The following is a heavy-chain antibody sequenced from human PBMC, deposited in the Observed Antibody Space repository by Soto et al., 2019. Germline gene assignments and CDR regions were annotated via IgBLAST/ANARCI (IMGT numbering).Heavy chain of an antibody. Sequence: SGPTLVNPTQTLTLTCTFSGFSLSTSGMCVSWIRQPPGKALEWLALIDWDDDKYYGTSLKTRLTISKDTSKNQVVLTMTNMDPVDTATYYCARTYSSSRYYYYGMDVWGQGTTVTVSS. J-gene: IGHJ6*02. CDR2: IDWDDDK. V-gene: IGHV2-70*01. D-gene: IGHD6-6*01. CDR3: ARTYSSSRYYYYGMDV. CDR1: GFSLSTSGMC.